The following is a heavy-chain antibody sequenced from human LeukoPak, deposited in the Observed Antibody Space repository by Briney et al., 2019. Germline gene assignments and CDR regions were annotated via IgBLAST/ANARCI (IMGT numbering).Heavy chain of an antibody. D-gene: IGHD4-17*01. J-gene: IGHJ4*02. Sequence: PSETLSLTCTVSGSSISSYYWSWIRHPPGKGLEWIGYMYYSGSTNYNPSLKSRVTISRNTSKNQFSLRLSSVTAADTAVYYCARGSDYGDYWGQGTLVTVSS. CDR3: ARGSDYGDY. CDR1: GSSISSYY. V-gene: IGHV4-59*01. CDR2: MYYSGST.